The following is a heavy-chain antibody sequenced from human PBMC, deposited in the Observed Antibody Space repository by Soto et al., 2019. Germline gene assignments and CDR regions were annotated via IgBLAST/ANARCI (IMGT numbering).Heavy chain of an antibody. J-gene: IGHJ6*03. V-gene: IGHV3-74*01. Sequence: GGSLRLSCAASGFTFSSYWVHWVRQAPGKGLVWVSRINSDGSSTSYADSVKGRFTISRDNAKNTLYLQMNSLRAEDTAVYYCARDEAWDYGLRYYYYYYMDVWGKGTTVTVSS. CDR2: INSDGSST. D-gene: IGHD4-17*01. CDR3: ARDEAWDYGLRYYYYYYMDV. CDR1: GFTFSSYW.